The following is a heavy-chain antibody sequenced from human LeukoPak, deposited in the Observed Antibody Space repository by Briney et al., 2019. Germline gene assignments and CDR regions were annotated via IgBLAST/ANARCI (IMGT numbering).Heavy chain of an antibody. J-gene: IGHJ4*02. CDR3: AKRKDDYEIFDY. D-gene: IGHD4-17*01. V-gene: IGHV1-69*05. Sequence: GSSVKVSCTASGGTFSSYAISWVRQAPGQGLEWMGGIIPIFGTANYAQKFQGRVTVTTDESTSTAYMELSSLRSEDTDVYYCAKRKDDYEIFDYWGQGTLVTVSS. CDR1: GGTFSSYA. CDR2: IIPIFGTA.